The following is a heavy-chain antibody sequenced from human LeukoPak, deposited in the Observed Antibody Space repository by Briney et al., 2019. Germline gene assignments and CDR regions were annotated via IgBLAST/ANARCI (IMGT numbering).Heavy chain of an antibody. D-gene: IGHD6-13*01. CDR3: AKGSSWYDAFDI. Sequence: PGGSLRLSCAASGFTFSSYSMTWVRQAPGKGLEWVSYISSSSSTIYYADSVKGRFTISRDNSKNTLYLQMNSLRAEDTAVYYCAKGSSWYDAFDIWGQGTMVTVSS. CDR2: ISSSSSTI. V-gene: IGHV3-48*01. CDR1: GFTFSSYS. J-gene: IGHJ3*02.